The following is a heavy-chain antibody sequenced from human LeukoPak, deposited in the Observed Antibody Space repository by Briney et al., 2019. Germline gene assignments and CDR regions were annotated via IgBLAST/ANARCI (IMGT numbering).Heavy chain of an antibody. D-gene: IGHD2-15*01. CDR3: ARFSGSGPPRYFDL. CDR1: GGSISSYY. CDR2: IYYRGST. J-gene: IGHJ2*01. V-gene: IGHV4-59*01. Sequence: KSSETLSLTCTVSGGSISSYYWSWIRQPPGKGLEWIGYIYYRGSTNYNPSLKSRVTISVDTSKNQFSLKLSSVTAADTAVYYCARFSGSGPPRYFDLWGRGTLVTVSS.